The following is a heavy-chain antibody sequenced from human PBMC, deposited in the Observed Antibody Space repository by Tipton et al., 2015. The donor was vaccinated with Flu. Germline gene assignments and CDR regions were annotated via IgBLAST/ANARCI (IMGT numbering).Heavy chain of an antibody. J-gene: IGHJ3*02. CDR1: GYTFTGYY. CDR2: INPNSGGT. Sequence: QLVQSGAEVKKPGASVKVSCKASGYTFTGYYMHWVRQAPGQGLEWMGWINPNSGGTNYAQKFQGRVTMTRDTSISTAYMELSRLRSDDTAVCYCARYRWNMIENPNDAFDIWGQGTMVTVSS. V-gene: IGHV1-2*02. D-gene: IGHD3-22*01. CDR3: ARYRWNMIENPNDAFDI.